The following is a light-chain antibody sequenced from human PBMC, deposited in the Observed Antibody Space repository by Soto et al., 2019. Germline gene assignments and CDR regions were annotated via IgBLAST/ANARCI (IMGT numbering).Light chain of an antibody. V-gene: IGKV2-30*02. CDR2: KGS. J-gene: IGKJ1*01. CDR3: MQGTHWPRT. CDR1: QSLVHSNGNTY. Sequence: DVVMTQSPLSLPVTLGQPASISCRSTQSLVHSNGNTYLIWFHQRPGQSPRRLIYKGSIRDSGVPDRFSGSGSGTEVTLKISRVEADDVGVYYCMQGTHWPRTCGQGTKVEIK.